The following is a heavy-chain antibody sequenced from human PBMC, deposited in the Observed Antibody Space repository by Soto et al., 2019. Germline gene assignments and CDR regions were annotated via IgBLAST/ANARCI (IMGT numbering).Heavy chain of an antibody. D-gene: IGHD6-6*01. J-gene: IGHJ4*02. CDR1: GGTFSSYA. CDR2: IIPIFGTA. CDR3: ARGVPSIAAPYYFDY. V-gene: IGHV1-69*13. Sequence: ASVKVSCKASGGTFSSYAISWVRQAPGQGLEWMGGIIPIFGTANYAQKFQGRVTITADESTSTAYMELSSLRSEDTAVYYCARGVPSIAAPYYFDYWGQGTRVTVSS.